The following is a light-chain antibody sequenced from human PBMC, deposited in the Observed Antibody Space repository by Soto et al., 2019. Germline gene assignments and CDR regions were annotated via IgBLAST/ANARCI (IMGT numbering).Light chain of an antibody. Sequence: DIQMTQSHSSLSASVGDRVTITCQASQDIKNYLNWYQQKSGKAPKLLIYDASDLETGVPSRFSGSGSGTDFTFTIIRLQPEDIATYYCQQYDNLPLTFGGGTKVDIK. J-gene: IGKJ4*01. CDR2: DAS. V-gene: IGKV1-33*01. CDR3: QQYDNLPLT. CDR1: QDIKNY.